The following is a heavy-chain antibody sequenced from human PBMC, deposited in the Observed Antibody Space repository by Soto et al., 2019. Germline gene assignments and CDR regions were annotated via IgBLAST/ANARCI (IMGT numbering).Heavy chain of an antibody. J-gene: IGHJ4*02. CDR1: GDASSNYY. CDR3: ARGTRALITSFFAF. CDR2: VHESGST. D-gene: IGHD1-20*01. Sequence: PSETLSLTCTVSGDASSNYYWSWIRQTPGRGLEWIGGVHESGSTDYNPRLKGRVPISLHTSKSQFSLSLRSAAAADTATYYCARGTRALITSFFAFWGQGIPVTVS. V-gene: IGHV4-59*01.